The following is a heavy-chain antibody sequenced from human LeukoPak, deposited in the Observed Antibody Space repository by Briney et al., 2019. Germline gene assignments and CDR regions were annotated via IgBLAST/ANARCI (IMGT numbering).Heavy chain of an antibody. Sequence: GGSLRLSCAASGFTFSNYAMSWVRQAPGKGLEWVSAISGSGGSTYYADSVKGRFTISRDNSKNTLFLQTNSLRVEDTAIYYCAKSTRDGYNLWFDYWGQGTLVTVSS. D-gene: IGHD5-24*01. J-gene: IGHJ4*02. CDR1: GFTFSNYA. CDR2: ISGSGGST. V-gene: IGHV3-23*01. CDR3: AKSTRDGYNLWFDY.